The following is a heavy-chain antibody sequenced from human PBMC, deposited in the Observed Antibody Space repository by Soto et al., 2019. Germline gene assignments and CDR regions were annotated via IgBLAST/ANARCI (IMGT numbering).Heavy chain of an antibody. J-gene: IGHJ6*03. D-gene: IGHD3-16*01. CDR1: GASISSYH. Sequence: QVQLQESGPGLVKPSETLSLTCTVSGASISSYHWSWIRQTPGKGLEWIGYIYYSGSANYNPSLKSLVTFSVDTSKNQVSLKLSSVTAADTGVYYCAAAVPAEYVFPYYDMDVWGKGTTVTVSS. V-gene: IGHV4-59*01. CDR3: AAAVPAEYVFPYYDMDV. CDR2: IYYSGSA.